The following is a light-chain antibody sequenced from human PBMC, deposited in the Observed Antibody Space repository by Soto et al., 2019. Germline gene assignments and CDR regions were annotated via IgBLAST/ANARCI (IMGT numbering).Light chain of an antibody. CDR2: DAS. V-gene: IGKV1-5*01. CDR3: QQYSSRST. Sequence: DIHMTQSPSTLPASVGNIVTITCRASQSISNWLAWYQQKPGKAPNLLIYDASSLQSGVPSSLSGSGFGTEFTLTISSLTPGDFATYYCQQYSSRSTFGQGTKVDI. CDR1: QSISNW. J-gene: IGKJ1*01.